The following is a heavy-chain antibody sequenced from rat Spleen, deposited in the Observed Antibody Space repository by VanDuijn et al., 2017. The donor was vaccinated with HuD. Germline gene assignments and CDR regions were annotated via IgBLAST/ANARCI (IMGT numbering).Heavy chain of an antibody. CDR3: ARGSAFFDY. Sequence: QVQLKESGPGLVQPSQTLSLTCTVSGFSLTNYHVNWIRQPPGKGLEWMGVIWSHGGTDYNSAIKSRLSISRDTSKSQVFLKMNSLQTEDTAMYFCARGSAFFDYWGQGVMVTVSS. CDR1: GFSLTNYH. CDR2: IWSHGGT. V-gene: IGHV2-47*01. J-gene: IGHJ2*01. D-gene: IGHD3-3*01.